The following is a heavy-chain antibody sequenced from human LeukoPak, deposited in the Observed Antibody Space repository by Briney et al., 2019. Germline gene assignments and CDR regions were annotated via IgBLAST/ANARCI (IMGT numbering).Heavy chain of an antibody. CDR1: GGTFSSYA. J-gene: IGHJ4*02. V-gene: IGHV1-69*05. D-gene: IGHD3-22*01. Sequence: SVTVSCKASGGTFSSYAISWVRQAPGQGLEWMGGIILIFGTANYAQKFQGRVTITTDESTSTAYMELSSLRSEDTAVYYCASQYYYDSSGYYYREYFDYWGQGTPVTASS. CDR3: ASQYYYDSSGYYYREYFDY. CDR2: IILIFGTA.